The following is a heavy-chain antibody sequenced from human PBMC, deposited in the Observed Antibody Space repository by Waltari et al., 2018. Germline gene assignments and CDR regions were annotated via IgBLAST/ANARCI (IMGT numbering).Heavy chain of an antibody. Sequence: QVHLVQSGAEVKKPGASVKVSCKASGYTFTGYQMHWVRQAPGQGLEWMGWTNPNRCGTKYSQICQGRVTITRDTSIRTAYMALSRLRSDDTAVYYCARDLVVGSGDYWGQGTLVTVSS. CDR2: TNPNRCGT. CDR1: GYTFTGYQ. J-gene: IGHJ4*02. V-gene: IGHV1-2*02. CDR3: ARDLVVGSGDY. D-gene: IGHD1-26*01.